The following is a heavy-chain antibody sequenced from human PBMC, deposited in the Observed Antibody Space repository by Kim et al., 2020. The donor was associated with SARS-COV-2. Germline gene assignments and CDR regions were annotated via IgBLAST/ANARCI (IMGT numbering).Heavy chain of an antibody. CDR1: GYTFSSYY. CDR3: ARSYGGGLDAFDI. Sequence: ASVKVSCKASGYTFSSYYIYWVRQAPGQGLEWMGIINPSVGSTSYTQKFQGRVTMTRDTSTSTVYMELSSLRFEDTAVYYCARSYGGGLDAFDIWGQGTM. CDR2: INPSVGST. J-gene: IGHJ3*02. V-gene: IGHV1-46*01. D-gene: IGHD4-17*01.